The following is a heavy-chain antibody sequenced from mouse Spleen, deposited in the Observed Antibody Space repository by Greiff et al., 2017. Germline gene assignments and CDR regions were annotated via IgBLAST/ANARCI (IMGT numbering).Heavy chain of an antibody. CDR1: GYSITSGYY. J-gene: IGHJ4*01. CDR3: ARDWATDAMDY. CDR2: ISYDGSN. V-gene: IGHV3-6*01. Sequence: EVKVEESGPGLVKPSQSLSLTCSVTGYSITSGYYWNWIRQFPGNKLEWMGYISYDGSNNYNPSLKNRISITRDTSKNQFFLKLNSVTTEDTATYYCARDWATDAMDYWGQGTSVTVSS. D-gene: IGHD3-1*01.